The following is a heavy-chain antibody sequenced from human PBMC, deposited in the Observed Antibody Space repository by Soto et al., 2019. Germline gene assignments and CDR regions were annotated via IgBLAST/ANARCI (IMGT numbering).Heavy chain of an antibody. CDR2: IDPSDSQT. J-gene: IGHJ4*02. V-gene: IGHV5-10-1*01. D-gene: IGHD3-22*01. Sequence: GESLKISCKGSGYSFAGYWITWVRQKPGKGLEWMGRIDPSDSQTYYSPSFRGHVTISVTKSITTVFLQWSSLRASDTAMYYCASQIYDSDTGPNFQYYFDSWGQGTPVTVSS. CDR1: GYSFAGYW. CDR3: ASQIYDSDTGPNFQYYFDS.